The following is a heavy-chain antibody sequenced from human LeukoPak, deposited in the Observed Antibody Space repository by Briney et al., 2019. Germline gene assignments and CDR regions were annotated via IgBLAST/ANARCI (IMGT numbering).Heavy chain of an antibody. CDR1: GFTFSSYS. D-gene: IGHD3-3*01. Sequence: PGGSLRLSCAASGFTFSSYSMNWVRQAPGKGLWWVSSISSSSSYIYYADSVKGRFTISRDNAKNSLYLQMNSLRAEDTAVYYCARDQANYDFWSGYYTYYYYGMDVWGQGTTVTVSS. CDR3: ARDQANYDFWSGYYTYYYYGMDV. V-gene: IGHV3-21*01. J-gene: IGHJ6*02. CDR2: ISSSSSYI.